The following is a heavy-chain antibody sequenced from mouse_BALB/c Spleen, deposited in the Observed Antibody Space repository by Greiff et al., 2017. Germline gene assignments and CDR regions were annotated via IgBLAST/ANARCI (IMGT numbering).Heavy chain of an antibody. J-gene: IGHJ2*01. V-gene: IGHV1-87*01. Sequence: VQLVESGAELARPGASVKLSCKASGYTFTSYWMQWVKQRPGQGLEWIGAIYPGDGDTRYTQKFKGKATLTADKSSSTAYMQLSSLASEDSAVYYCAPYYGSSYPYYFDYWGQGTTLTVSS. CDR3: APYYGSSYPYYFDY. CDR2: IYPGDGDT. D-gene: IGHD1-1*01. CDR1: GYTFTSYW.